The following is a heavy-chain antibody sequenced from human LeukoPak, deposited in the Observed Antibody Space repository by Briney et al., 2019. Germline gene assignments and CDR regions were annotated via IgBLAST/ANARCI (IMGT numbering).Heavy chain of an antibody. CDR1: GGTFSSYA. V-gene: IGHV1-69*04. CDR2: IIPILGIA. CDR3: ARESGSSSSAYYYYYMDV. J-gene: IGHJ6*03. D-gene: IGHD6-6*01. Sequence: ASVKVSCKASGGTFSSYAISWVRQAPGQGLEWMGRIIPILGIANYAQKFQGRVTITADKSTSTAYMELSSLRSEDTAVYYCARESGSSSSAYYYYYMDVWGKGTTVTVSS.